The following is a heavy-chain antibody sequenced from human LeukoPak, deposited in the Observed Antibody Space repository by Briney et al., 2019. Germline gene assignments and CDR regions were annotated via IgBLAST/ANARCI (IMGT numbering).Heavy chain of an antibody. V-gene: IGHV4-59*01. CDR1: GGSISSYY. D-gene: IGHD2-15*01. CDR3: ARSVRDIVMWYYFDY. J-gene: IGHJ4*02. Sequence: PSETLSLTCTVSGGSISSYYWSWIRQPPGKGLEWIGYIYYSGSTNYNPSLKSRVTISVDTSKNQFSLKLSSVTAADTAVYYCARSVRDIVMWYYFDYWGQGTLVTVSS. CDR2: IYYSGST.